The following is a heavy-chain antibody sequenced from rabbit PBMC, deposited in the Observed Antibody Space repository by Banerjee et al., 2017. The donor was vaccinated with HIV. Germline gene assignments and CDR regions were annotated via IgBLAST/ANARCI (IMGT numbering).Heavy chain of an antibody. CDR3: AREGVNIGGGYL. V-gene: IGHV1S45*01. D-gene: IGHD2-1*01. Sequence: QEQLAESGGDLVKPEGSLTLTCTASGFSFSYKYVMCWVRQAPGKGLEWIACINTSSGNTVYATWAKGRFTISKTSWTTVTLQMTSLTAADTATHFCAREGVNIGGGYLWGPGTLVTVS. CDR1: GFSFSYKYV. J-gene: IGHJ6*01. CDR2: INTSSGNT.